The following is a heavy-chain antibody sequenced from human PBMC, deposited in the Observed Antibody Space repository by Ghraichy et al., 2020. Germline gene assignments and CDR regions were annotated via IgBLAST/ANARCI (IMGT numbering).Heavy chain of an antibody. CDR2: TYYRSKWYN. Sequence: SQTLSLTCAISGDSVSSNSAAWNWIRQFPSRGLEWLGRTYYRSKWYNDYAVSVKSRIIINPDTSKNQFSLQLNSVTPEDTAVYYCARAELDCSGGSCRDYGMDVWGQGTTVTVSS. CDR3: ARAELDCSGGSCRDYGMDV. D-gene: IGHD2-15*01. V-gene: IGHV6-1*01. CDR1: GDSVSSNSAA. J-gene: IGHJ6*02.